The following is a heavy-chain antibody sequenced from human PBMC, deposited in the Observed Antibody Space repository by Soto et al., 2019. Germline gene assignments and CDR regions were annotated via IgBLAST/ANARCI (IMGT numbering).Heavy chain of an antibody. D-gene: IGHD3-22*01. CDR3: ASSADYDSSGPLTY. CDR1: GYTFTSYG. V-gene: IGHV1-18*04. CDR2: ISAYNGNT. J-gene: IGHJ4*02. Sequence: QVQLVQSGAEVKKPGASVKVSCKASGYTFTSYGISWVRQAPGQGLEWMGWISAYNGNTNYAQKLQGRDTMTTDTSTSTAYMELRRLRSDDTAVYYCASSADYDSSGPLTYWGQGTLVTVSS.